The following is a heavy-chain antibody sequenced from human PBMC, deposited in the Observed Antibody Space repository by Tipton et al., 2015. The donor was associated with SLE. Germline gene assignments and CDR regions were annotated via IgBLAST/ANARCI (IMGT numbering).Heavy chain of an antibody. D-gene: IGHD1-14*01. J-gene: IGHJ6*02. CDR3: ARGRQGMEVFTMDV. CDR2: IYYSGST. Sequence: LRLSCTVSGGSVSSGSYYWAWIRQPPGKGPEWIGTIYYSGSTYYYPSLKSRITISVDTSKNQFSLKLSSVTAADTAVYYCARGRQGMEVFTMDVWGPGTTVTVSS. V-gene: IGHV4-39*07. CDR1: GGSVSSGSYY.